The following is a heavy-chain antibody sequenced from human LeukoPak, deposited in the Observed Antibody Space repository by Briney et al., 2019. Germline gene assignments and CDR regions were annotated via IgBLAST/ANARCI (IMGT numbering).Heavy chain of an antibody. V-gene: IGHV3-30*18. Sequence: GGFLRLSCAAYGFTFSNYGMHWVRQAPGKGLEWLALISYDGSNKNSADSVKGRFTISRDNSKNTLYLQMNSLRPEDTAVYYCAKDQLARERYGGEEPDYWGQGTLVTVSS. CDR2: ISYDGSNK. CDR1: GFTFSNYG. D-gene: IGHD6-6*01. J-gene: IGHJ4*02. CDR3: AKDQLARERYGGEEPDY.